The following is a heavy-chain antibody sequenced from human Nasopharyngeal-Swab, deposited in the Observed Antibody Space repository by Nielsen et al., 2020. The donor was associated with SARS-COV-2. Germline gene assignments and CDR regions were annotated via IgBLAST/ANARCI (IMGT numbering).Heavy chain of an antibody. CDR2: ISGSGGST. Sequence: WIRQPPGKGLEWVSGISGSGGSTSYADSVKGRFTISRDNSKNTLYVQMNSLRAEDTAVYYCAKGGYWSSTSCKDFFDYWGQGTLVTVSS. J-gene: IGHJ4*02. D-gene: IGHD2-2*01. V-gene: IGHV3-23*01. CDR3: AKGGYWSSTSCKDFFDY.